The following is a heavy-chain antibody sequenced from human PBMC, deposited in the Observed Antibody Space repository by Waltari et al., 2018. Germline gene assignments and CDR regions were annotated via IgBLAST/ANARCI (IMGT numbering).Heavy chain of an antibody. V-gene: IGHV4-4*02. CDR2: IYHSGST. D-gene: IGHD3-22*01. CDR1: GGSLSSSNW. CDR3: ARERVVYYDSSGYYSGRSFDY. J-gene: IGHJ4*02. Sequence: QVQLQESGPGLVKPSGTLSLTCAVSGGSLSSSNWWSWVRQPPGKGLGWIGEIYHSGSTNYNPSLKSRGTISVDKSKNQFSLKLSSVTAADTAVYYCARERVVYYDSSGYYSGRSFDYWGQGTLVTVSS.